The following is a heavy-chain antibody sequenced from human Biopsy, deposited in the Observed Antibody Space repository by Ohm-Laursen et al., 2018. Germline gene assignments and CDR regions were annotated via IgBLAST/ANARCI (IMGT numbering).Heavy chain of an antibody. CDR1: SDSINSDY. Sequence: TLSLTCSVSSDSINSDYWSWIRQPPGKGLEWIGNIHYSGSTVYHASLKSRVSISIDTSKNQVSLNLYSVTAADTAVYFCARWRGYGHGLDYWGQGTLVTVSS. CDR3: ARWRGYGHGLDY. D-gene: IGHD5-18*01. CDR2: IHYSGST. V-gene: IGHV4-59*01. J-gene: IGHJ4*02.